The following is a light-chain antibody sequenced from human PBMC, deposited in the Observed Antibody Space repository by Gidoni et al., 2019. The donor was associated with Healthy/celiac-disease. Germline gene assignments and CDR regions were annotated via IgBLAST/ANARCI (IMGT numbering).Light chain of an antibody. J-gene: IGKJ4*01. Sequence: AIQFTQSPSSLSASVGDRVTITCRASQGLSSALAWYQQKPGKAPKLLIYDASSLESGVPSRFSGSGSGTDFTLTISSLQPEDFATYCQQFNSYPLTFGGXTKVEIK. CDR2: DAS. CDR3: QQFNSYPLT. V-gene: IGKV1-13*02. CDR1: QGLSSA.